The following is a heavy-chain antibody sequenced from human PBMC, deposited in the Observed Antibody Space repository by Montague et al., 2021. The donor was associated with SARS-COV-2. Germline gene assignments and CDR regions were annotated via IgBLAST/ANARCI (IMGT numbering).Heavy chain of an antibody. V-gene: IGHV4-34*01. J-gene: IGHJ4*02. CDR2: INHSGTT. CDR3: ARWDPQTLTLIGLRGKSASDY. CDR1: GGSFSGYY. D-gene: IGHD4-23*01. Sequence: DPLSLPCAVYGGSFSGYYWTWIRQSPGKGLEWIAEINHSGTTNYNFNPSLRSRVTISVDTSKSQFSLKLTSVTAADTGVYYCARWDPQTLTLIGLRGKSASDYWGQGTLVTVSS.